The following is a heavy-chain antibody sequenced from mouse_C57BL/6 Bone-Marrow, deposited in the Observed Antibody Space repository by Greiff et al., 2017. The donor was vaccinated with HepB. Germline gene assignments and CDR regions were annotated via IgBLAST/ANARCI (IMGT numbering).Heavy chain of an antibody. CDR2: IYPRDGST. CDR1: GYTFTSYD. J-gene: IGHJ2*01. V-gene: IGHV1-85*01. CDR3: ARYGGGYYLDY. D-gene: IGHD1-1*02. Sequence: VQMQQSGPELVKPGASVKLSCKASGYTFTSYDINWVKQRPGQGLEWIGWIYPRDGSTQYNEKFKGKATLTVDTSSSTAYMELHSLTSEDSAVYFCARYGGGYYLDYWGQGTTLTVSS.